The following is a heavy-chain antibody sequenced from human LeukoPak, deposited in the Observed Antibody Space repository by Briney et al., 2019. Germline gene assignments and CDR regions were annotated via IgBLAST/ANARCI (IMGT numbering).Heavy chain of an antibody. V-gene: IGHV3-9*01. CDR3: AKVLYSGGGFDY. D-gene: IGHD5-12*01. CDR1: GFTFSSYA. J-gene: IGHJ4*02. Sequence: PGGSLRLSCAASGFTFSSYAMHWVRQAPGKGLEWVSGISWNSGSIGYADSVKGRFTISRDNAKNSLYLQMNSLRAEDTALYYCAKVLYSGGGFDYWGQGTLVTVSS. CDR2: ISWNSGSI.